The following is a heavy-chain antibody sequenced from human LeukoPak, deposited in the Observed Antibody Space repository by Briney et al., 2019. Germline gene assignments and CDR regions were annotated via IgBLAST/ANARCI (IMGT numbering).Heavy chain of an antibody. CDR3: VRGSLYDSSGYQV. CDR2: IYPYDSYT. Sequence: GESLKISCRNSEYSLSRYWIGWVRQMPGKGLEWMGIIYPYDSYTRYSPSFQGQVTISADKSISTAYMQWSSLKASDTAMHYCVRGSLYDSSGYQVWGQGTLVIVSS. CDR1: EYSLSRYW. J-gene: IGHJ4*02. V-gene: IGHV5-51*01. D-gene: IGHD3-22*01.